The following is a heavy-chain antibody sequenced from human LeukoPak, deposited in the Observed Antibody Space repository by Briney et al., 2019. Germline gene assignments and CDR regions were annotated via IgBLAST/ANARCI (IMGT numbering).Heavy chain of an antibody. CDR2: ISSSSSYI. V-gene: IGHV3-21*01. CDR1: GFTFTSYS. Sequence: GGSLRLSCAASGFTFTSYSMNWVRQAPGKGLEWVSSISSSSSYIYYADSVKGRLTISRDNAKDSLYLQMNSLRAEDTAVYYCARDWGYGMDVWGKGTTVTVSS. CDR3: ARDWGYGMDV. D-gene: IGHD3-16*01. J-gene: IGHJ6*04.